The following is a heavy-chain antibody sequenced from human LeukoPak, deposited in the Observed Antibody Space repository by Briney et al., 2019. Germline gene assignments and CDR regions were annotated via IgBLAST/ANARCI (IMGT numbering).Heavy chain of an antibody. Sequence: SETLSLTCTVSGGSISSHYWSWIRQPPVKGLEWIGYIYYSGSTNYNPSLKSRVTVSVDTSKNQFSLKLGSVTAADTAVYYCARISLGYCSSTSCYQVGTGHYYYYMDVWGKGTTVTVSS. CDR3: ARISLGYCSSTSCYQVGTGHYYYYMDV. CDR2: IYYSGST. CDR1: GGSISSHY. V-gene: IGHV4-59*11. J-gene: IGHJ6*03. D-gene: IGHD2-2*01.